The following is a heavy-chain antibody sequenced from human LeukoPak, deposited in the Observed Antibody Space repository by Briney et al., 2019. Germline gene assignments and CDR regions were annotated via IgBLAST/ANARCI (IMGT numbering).Heavy chain of an antibody. CDR3: ARANFLYCSSTTCLFDY. J-gene: IGHJ4*02. CDR1: GYTFTDYY. V-gene: IGHV1-2*02. CDR2: INPNDGDT. Sequence: ASVKVSCKASGYTFTDYYMHWVRQAPGQGFEWMGWINPNDGDTDYAQKFQGRVTMTRDTSISTAHMEVSRLRSDDTAVYYCARANFLYCSSTTCLFDYWGQGTLVTVSS. D-gene: IGHD2-2*01.